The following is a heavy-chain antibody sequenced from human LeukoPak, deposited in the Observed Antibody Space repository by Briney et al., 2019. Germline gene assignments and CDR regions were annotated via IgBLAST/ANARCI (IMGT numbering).Heavy chain of an antibody. D-gene: IGHD2-8*01. V-gene: IGHV1-8*01. CDR2: MNPNSGNT. J-gene: IGHJ5*02. Sequence: GASVKVSCKASGYTFTSYDINWVRQATGQGLEWMGWMNPNSGNTGYAQKFQGRVTMTRNTSISTAYMELSRLRSDDTAVYYCARDQGVLIRGWFDPWGQGTLVTVSS. CDR3: ARDQGVLIRGWFDP. CDR1: GYTFTSYD.